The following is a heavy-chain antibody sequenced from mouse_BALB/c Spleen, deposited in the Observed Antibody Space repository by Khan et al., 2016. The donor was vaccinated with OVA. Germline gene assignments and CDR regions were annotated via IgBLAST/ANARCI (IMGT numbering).Heavy chain of an antibody. CDR3: ERRGETRARWECFDY. CDR1: GYTITHDW. Sequence: QVRLQQSGTEVVRPSPSLTMSCKATGYTITHDWIGWVKRRPRHDILERRGTYPGGGYTNYNQTFKGKATLTPDTSSSTAYMPLSGLISEESDVYYVERRGETRARWECFDYWGQGTSLIVSS. V-gene: IGHV1-63*02. J-gene: IGHJ2*02. CDR2: TYPGGGYT. D-gene: IGHD3-1*01.